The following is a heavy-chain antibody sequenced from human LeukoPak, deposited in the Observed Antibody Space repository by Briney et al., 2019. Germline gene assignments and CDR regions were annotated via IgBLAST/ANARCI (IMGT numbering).Heavy chain of an antibody. CDR2: IYSSGST. D-gene: IGHD2-15*01. CDR3: ARGYCSGGTCYNTGAFDI. Sequence: SETLSLTCTVSGGSIISYYWSWIRQPAGKGLEWIGRIYSSGSTNYNPSLKSRVIMSLDTSKNQFSLKLSSVTAADTAVYYCARGYCSGGTCYNTGAFDIWGQGTMVTVSS. J-gene: IGHJ3*02. V-gene: IGHV4-4*07. CDR1: GGSIISYY.